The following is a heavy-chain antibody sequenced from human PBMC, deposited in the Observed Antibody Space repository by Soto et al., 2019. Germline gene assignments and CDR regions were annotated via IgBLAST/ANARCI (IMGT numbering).Heavy chain of an antibody. CDR1: GFASVTYA. V-gene: IGHV3-23*01. J-gene: IGHJ3*01. CDR3: ARDYVTVTPHYSGLSGV. CDR2: ISETNSAT. Sequence: EGQLLESGGRLVQPGGSLRISCAASGFASVTYAISWVRQAPGKGLEWISAISETNSATYYAVSVWGRFTISRDISKVTVYLQMHSLRADDTAVYSCARDYVTVTPHYSGLSGVWGQGTMVTVSS. D-gene: IGHD5-12*01.